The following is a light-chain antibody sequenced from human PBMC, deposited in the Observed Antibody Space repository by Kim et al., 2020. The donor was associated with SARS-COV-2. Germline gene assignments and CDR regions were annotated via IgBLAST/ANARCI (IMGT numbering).Light chain of an antibody. V-gene: IGLV3-1*01. Sequence: ESPGKTASITCSGDKLGDKYACWYQQKPGQSPVLVIYQDSKRPSGIPERFSGSNSGNTATLTISGTQAMDEADYYCQAWDSSTVVFGGGTKLTVL. J-gene: IGLJ2*01. CDR1: KLGDKY. CDR2: QDS. CDR3: QAWDSSTVV.